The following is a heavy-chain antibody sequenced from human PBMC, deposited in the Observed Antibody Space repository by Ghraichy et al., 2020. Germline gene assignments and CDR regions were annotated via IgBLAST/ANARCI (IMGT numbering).Heavy chain of an antibody. J-gene: IGHJ5*02. D-gene: IGHD3-16*02. Sequence: SETLSLTCTFSGGSVNSGSYYWSWIRQPPGKGLEWIGYIYHTGSTFYSASLKSRVTISIDTSNNQYSLFLTSLTAADTAVYYGARLSVSPNWFDPWGQGTLVTVS. V-gene: IGHV4-61*01. CDR1: GGSVNSGSYY. CDR3: ARLSVSPNWFDP. CDR2: IYHTGST.